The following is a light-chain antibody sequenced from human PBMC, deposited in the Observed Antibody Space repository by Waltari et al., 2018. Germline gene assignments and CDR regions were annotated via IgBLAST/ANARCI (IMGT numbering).Light chain of an antibody. CDR1: QSISKW. Sequence: DIQMTQSPSTLSASVGDRVTITCRASQSISKWLAWYQQKPGKAPNLLIDKTSTLERGVPARVSGSGSGTEFTLTIDSPQPDDFATYYCQQYNSYRSFGQGTKVEIK. CDR3: QQYNSYRS. V-gene: IGKV1-5*03. CDR2: KTS. J-gene: IGKJ1*01.